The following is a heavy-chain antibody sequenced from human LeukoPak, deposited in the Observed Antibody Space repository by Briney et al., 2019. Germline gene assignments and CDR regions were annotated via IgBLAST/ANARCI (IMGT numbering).Heavy chain of an antibody. V-gene: IGHV3-23*01. J-gene: IGHJ4*02. CDR1: GFTFSNYA. CDR3: AKGGWGTVLDY. D-gene: IGHD3-16*01. Sequence: GGSLRLSCAASGFTFSNYAMPWVRQAPGKGLEWVSTISGSGDSTYYSDSVKGRFTISRDNSENTLYLQLNSLRPEDTAVCYCAKGGWGTVLDYWGQGTLVTVSP. CDR2: ISGSGDST.